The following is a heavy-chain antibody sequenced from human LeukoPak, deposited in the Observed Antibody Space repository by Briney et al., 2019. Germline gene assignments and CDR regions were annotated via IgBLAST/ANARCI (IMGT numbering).Heavy chain of an antibody. V-gene: IGHV4-39*01. D-gene: IGHD6-19*01. J-gene: IGHJ4*02. CDR2: FDSSGST. Sequence: SETLSLTCAVSGASISSSGNYWGWIRQPPGKGREWIGDFDSSGSTYYKLSLKSRVTISVDMSKNQFSLRLSSVTAADTAVYYCARLAVTGEYFDYWGRGTLVTVSS. CDR3: ARLAVTGEYFDY. CDR1: GASISSSGNY.